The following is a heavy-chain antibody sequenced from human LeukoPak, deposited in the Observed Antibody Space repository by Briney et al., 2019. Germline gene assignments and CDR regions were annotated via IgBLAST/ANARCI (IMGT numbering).Heavy chain of an antibody. CDR2: IRYDGSNK. D-gene: IGHD3-22*01. CDR1: GFTFSSYG. V-gene: IGHV3-30*02. CDR3: AKDQYYYDSSGYYDPPLLGYYFDY. J-gene: IGHJ4*02. Sequence: PGGSLRLSCAASGFTFSSYGMHWVRQAPGKGLEWVAFIRYDGSNKYYADSVKGRFTISRDNSKNTLYLQMNSLRAEDTAVYSCAKDQYYYDSSGYYDPPLLGYYFDYWGQGTLVAVSS.